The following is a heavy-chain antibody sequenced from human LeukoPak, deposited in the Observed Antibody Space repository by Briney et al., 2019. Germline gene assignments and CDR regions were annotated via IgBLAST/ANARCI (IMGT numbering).Heavy chain of an antibody. V-gene: IGHV1-18*01. D-gene: IGHD2-2*01. CDR2: ISAYNGNT. CDR1: GYTFTSYG. Sequence: ASVKVSCKASGYTFTSYGISWVRQAPGQGLEWMGWISAYNGNTNYAQKLQGRVTMTTDTSTSTAYMELRSLRSDDTAVYYCARDIVVVPAARRVDTAFGDYWGQGTLVTVSS. CDR3: ARDIVVVPAARRVDTAFGDY. J-gene: IGHJ4*02.